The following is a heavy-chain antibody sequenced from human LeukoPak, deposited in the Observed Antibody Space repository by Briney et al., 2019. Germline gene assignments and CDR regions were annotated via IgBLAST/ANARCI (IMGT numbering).Heavy chain of an antibody. CDR1: GGSISSYY. CDR2: IYYSGST. CDR3: ARGTGDYYDSSGYYYDY. D-gene: IGHD3-22*01. J-gene: IGHJ4*02. Sequence: SETLSLTCTVSGGSISSYYWSWIRQPPGKGLEWIGYIYYSGSTNYNPSLKSRVTISVDTSKNQFSLKLSSVTAADTAVYHCARGTGDYYDSSGYYYDYWGQGTLVTVSS. V-gene: IGHV4-59*01.